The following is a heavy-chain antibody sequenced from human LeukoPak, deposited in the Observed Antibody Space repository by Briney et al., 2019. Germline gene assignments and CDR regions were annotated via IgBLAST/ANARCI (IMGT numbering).Heavy chain of an antibody. CDR3: ARVQAYYDFWSGYLNY. J-gene: IGHJ4*02. CDR1: GYTFTGYY. D-gene: IGHD3-3*01. V-gene: IGHV1-2*02. CDR2: INPNSGGT. Sequence: ASVKVSCKASGYTFTGYYMHWVRQAPGQGLEWMGWINPNSGGTNYAQKFQGRVTMTRDTTNSTAYMELSRLRSDDTAVYYCARVQAYYDFWSGYLNYWGQGTLVTVSS.